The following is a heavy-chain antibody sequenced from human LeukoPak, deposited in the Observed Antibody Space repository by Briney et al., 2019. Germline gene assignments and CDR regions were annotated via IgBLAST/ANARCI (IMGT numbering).Heavy chain of an antibody. Sequence: PGGSLRLSCGASGFSFSSYAMSWVRQAPGKGLEWVSVISGRGTTISYADSVKGRFTISRDNSKNTLYLQMNTLRAEDTAVYYCAASTTRYLQHWGQGTLVTVSS. D-gene: IGHD1-1*01. CDR2: ISGRGTTI. CDR1: GFSFSSYA. CDR3: AASTTRYLQH. V-gene: IGHV3-23*01. J-gene: IGHJ1*01.